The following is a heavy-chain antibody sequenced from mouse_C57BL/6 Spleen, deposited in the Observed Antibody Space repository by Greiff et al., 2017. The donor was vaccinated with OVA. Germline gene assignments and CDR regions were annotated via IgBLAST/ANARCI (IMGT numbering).Heavy chain of an antibody. CDR1: GYSITSGYY. V-gene: IGHV3-6*01. CDR2: ISYDGST. J-gene: IGHJ3*01. D-gene: IGHD3-2*02. Sequence: EVQLQESGPGLVKPSPSLSLTCSVTGYSITSGYYWNWIRQFPGNKLEWMGYISYDGSTNYNPSLKNRISITRDTSQYQFFLKLNSVTTEDTATYYCARDEAQAFFAYWGQGTLVTVSA. CDR3: ARDEAQAFFAY.